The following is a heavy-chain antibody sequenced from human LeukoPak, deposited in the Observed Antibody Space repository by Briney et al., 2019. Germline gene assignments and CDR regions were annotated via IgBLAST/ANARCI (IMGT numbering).Heavy chain of an antibody. CDR2: ISSSGSTI. V-gene: IGHV3-11*04. J-gene: IGHJ4*02. CDR1: GFTFSDYY. D-gene: IGHD3-22*01. CDR3: ARDSPDYYDSSGPFDY. Sequence: GGSLRLSCAASGFTFSDYYMSWIRQAPGKGLEWVSYISSSGSTIYYADSVKGRFTISRDNSKNTLYLQMNSLRAEDTAVYYCARDSPDYYDSSGPFDYWGQGTLVTVSS.